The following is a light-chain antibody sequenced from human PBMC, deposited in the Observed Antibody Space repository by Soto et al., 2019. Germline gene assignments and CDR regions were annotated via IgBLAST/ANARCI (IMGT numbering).Light chain of an antibody. V-gene: IGKV3-15*01. Sequence: VTQSPAALSSFKGDRVTLSCRASQSVRSNLAWYQQKPGQAPRLVIYAASTRATGIPDRFSGSVYGTEFTLTISSLQSEDFAVYYCQQYNEWPPFTFGQGTRLEI. CDR3: QQYNEWPPFT. CDR1: QSVRSN. CDR2: AAS. J-gene: IGKJ5*01.